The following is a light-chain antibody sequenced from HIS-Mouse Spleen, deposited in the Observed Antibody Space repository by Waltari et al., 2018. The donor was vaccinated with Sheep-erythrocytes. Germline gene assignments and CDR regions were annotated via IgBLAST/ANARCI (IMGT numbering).Light chain of an antibody. J-gene: IGLJ1*01. CDR3: CSYAGSYNYV. CDR2: DVS. CDR1: SSDAGGYNY. Sequence: QSALTQPRSVSGSPGQSVTISCTGTSSDAGGYNYVPWYQQHPGKAPKLMIYDVSKRPSGVPDRFSGSKSGNTASLTISGLQAEDEADYYCCSYAGSYNYVFGTGTKVTVL. V-gene: IGLV2-11*01.